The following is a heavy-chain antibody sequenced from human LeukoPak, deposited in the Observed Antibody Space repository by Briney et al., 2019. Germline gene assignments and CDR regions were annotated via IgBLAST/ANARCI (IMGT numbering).Heavy chain of an antibody. V-gene: IGHV1-46*01. D-gene: IGHD3-10*02. CDR2: INYSGVIT. CDR3: AELDITMIGGV. CDR1: GFTFTDYF. Sequence: ASVKVSCKASGFTFTDYFMHWVRQAPGQGLEWMGIINYSGVITSYAPEFQGRVTMTSDTSTSTVYMELSSLRSEDTGVYYCAELDITMIGGVWGKGTTVTISS. J-gene: IGHJ6*04.